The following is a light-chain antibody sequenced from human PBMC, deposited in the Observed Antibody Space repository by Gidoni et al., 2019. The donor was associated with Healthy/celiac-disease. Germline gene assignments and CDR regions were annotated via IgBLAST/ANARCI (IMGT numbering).Light chain of an antibody. CDR3: NSRDSSGNHVV. V-gene: IGLV3-19*01. CDR2: GKN. CDR1: SLRSYY. J-gene: IGLJ2*01. Sequence: SSELTPDPALSVALGQTVRITFQGDSLRSYYASWYQQKPGQAPVLVIYGKNNRPSGIPDRFSGSSSGNTASLTITGAQAEDEADYYCNSRDSSGNHVVFGGGTKLTVL.